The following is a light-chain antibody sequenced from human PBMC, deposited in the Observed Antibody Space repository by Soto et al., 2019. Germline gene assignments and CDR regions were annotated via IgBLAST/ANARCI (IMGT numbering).Light chain of an antibody. J-gene: IGLJ1*01. V-gene: IGLV2-23*03. Sequence: QSALTQPASVSGSRGKSITFSCAGSSSAVGSYDLVSWYQQHPGKAPKLIIYDGFKPPSGVSDRFSGSKSGYTASLTISGLQADDEADYYCCSYAGSSTFVFGTGTKLTVL. CDR1: SSAVGSYDL. CDR3: CSYAGSSTFV. CDR2: DGF.